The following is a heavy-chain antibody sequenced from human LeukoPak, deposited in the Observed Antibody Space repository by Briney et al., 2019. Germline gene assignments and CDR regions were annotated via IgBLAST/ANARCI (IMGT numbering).Heavy chain of an antibody. D-gene: IGHD3-10*01. CDR2: IYYSGST. CDR3: ARGTYYYGSGSHDNWFDP. CDR1: GGSISSYY. V-gene: IGHV4-59*01. Sequence: SETLSLTCTVSGGSISSYYRSWIRQPPGKGLEWIGYIYYSGSTNYNPSLKSRVTISVDTSKNQFSLKLSSVTAADTAVYYCARGTYYYGSGSHDNWFDPWGQGTLVTVSS. J-gene: IGHJ5*02.